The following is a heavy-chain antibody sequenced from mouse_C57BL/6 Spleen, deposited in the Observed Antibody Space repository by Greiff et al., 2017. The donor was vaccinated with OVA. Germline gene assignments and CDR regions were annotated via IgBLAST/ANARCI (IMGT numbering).Heavy chain of an antibody. CDR1: GYTFTSYW. CDR2: IDPSDSET. J-gene: IGHJ3*01. CDR3: ARGLYDGYLFAY. D-gene: IGHD2-3*01. V-gene: IGHV1-52*01. Sequence: QVQLQQPGAELVRPGSSVKLSCKASGYTFTSYWMHWVKQRPIQGLELIGNIDPSDSETHYNQKFKDKATLTVDKSSSTAYMQLSSLSSEDSAVYYCARGLYDGYLFAYWGQGTLVTVSA.